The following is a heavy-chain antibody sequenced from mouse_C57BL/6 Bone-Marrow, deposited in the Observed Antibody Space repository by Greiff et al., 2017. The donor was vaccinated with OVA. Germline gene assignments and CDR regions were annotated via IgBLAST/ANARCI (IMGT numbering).Heavy chain of an antibody. CDR3: ARYGYGSPFAY. Sequence: VQLKESGGGLVQPGGSLSLSCAASGFTFTDYYMSWVRQPPGKALEWLGFIRNKANGYTTEYSASVKGRFTISRDNSQSILYLQMNALRAEDSATYYCARYGYGSPFAYWGQGTLVTVSA. D-gene: IGHD1-1*01. CDR2: IRNKANGYTT. J-gene: IGHJ3*01. CDR1: GFTFTDYY. V-gene: IGHV7-3*01.